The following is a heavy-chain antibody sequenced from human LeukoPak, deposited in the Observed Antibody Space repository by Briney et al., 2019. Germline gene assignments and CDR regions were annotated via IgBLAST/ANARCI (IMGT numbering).Heavy chain of an antibody. D-gene: IGHD5-18*01. J-gene: IGHJ4*02. Sequence: ASVKDSCKASGYTFTNYYMHWVRQAPGQGLEWMGIINSSGGTTNYAQKFQGRVTMTRDTSTSTVYMGLSSLRSDDTAVYYCARGRGDTALVTDYWGQGTLVTVSS. V-gene: IGHV1-46*01. CDR1: GYTFTNYY. CDR2: INSSGGTT. CDR3: ARGRGDTALVTDY.